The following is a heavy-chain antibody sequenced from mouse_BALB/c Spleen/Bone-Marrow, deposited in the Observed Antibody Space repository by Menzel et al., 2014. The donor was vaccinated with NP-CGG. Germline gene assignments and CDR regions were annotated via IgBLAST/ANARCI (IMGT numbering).Heavy chain of an antibody. J-gene: IGHJ1*01. Sequence: EVQRVESGGGLVQPKGSLKLSCAASGFTFNTYAMNWVRQAPGKGLEWVARIRSKSNNYATYYADSVKDRFTISRDDSQSMLYLQMNNLKTEDTAMYYCVRHSFIYYGQYFDVWGAGTTVTVSS. D-gene: IGHD1-2*01. CDR2: IRSKSNNYAT. CDR3: VRHSFIYYGQYFDV. CDR1: GFTFNTYA. V-gene: IGHV10-1*02.